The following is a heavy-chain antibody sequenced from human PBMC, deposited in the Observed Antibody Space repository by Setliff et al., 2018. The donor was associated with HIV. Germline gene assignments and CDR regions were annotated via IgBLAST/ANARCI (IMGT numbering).Heavy chain of an antibody. D-gene: IGHD5-18*01. CDR1: GGSISGYY. V-gene: IGHV4-4*07. J-gene: IGHJ4*02. Sequence: PSETLSLTCTVSGGSISGYYWSWIRQPAGKGLEWIGHIYTSGSTNYNPSLKSRVTISVDTSKNQFSLKLSSVTAADTAVYYCASNAYSYGSLDYWGQGTLVTVSS. CDR2: IYTSGST. CDR3: ASNAYSYGSLDY.